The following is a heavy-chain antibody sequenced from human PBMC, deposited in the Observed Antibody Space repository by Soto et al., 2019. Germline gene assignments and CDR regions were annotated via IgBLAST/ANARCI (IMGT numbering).Heavy chain of an antibody. CDR2: ISGSGGST. V-gene: IGHV3-23*01. Sequence: PGGSLRLSCAASGFTFSSYAMSWVRQAPGKGLEWVSVISGSGGSTYYADSVKGRFTISRDNSKNTLYLQMNSLRAEDTAVYYCAKDLAQTLLWFGEFPYYYYGMDVWGQGTTVTVSS. D-gene: IGHD3-10*01. CDR1: GFTFSSYA. J-gene: IGHJ6*02. CDR3: AKDLAQTLLWFGEFPYYYYGMDV.